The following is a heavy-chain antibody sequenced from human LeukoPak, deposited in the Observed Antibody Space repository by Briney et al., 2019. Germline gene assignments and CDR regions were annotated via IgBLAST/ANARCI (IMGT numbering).Heavy chain of an antibody. J-gene: IGHJ4*02. V-gene: IGHV3-30*18. CDR3: AKVRTPDSSGYYSYPTFDY. D-gene: IGHD3-22*01. CDR1: GFTFSSYG. CDR2: ISYDGSNK. Sequence: PGGSLRLSCAASGFTFSSYGMHWVRQAPGKGLEWVAVISYDGSNKYYADSVKGRFTISRDNSKNTLYLQMNSLRAEDTAVYYCAKVRTPDSSGYYSYPTFDYWGQGTLVTVSS.